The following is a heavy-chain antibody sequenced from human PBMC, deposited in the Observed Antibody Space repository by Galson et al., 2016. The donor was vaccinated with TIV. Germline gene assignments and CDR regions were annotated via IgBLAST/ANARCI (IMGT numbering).Heavy chain of an antibody. CDR1: GYSSTTYW. D-gene: IGHD3-16*01. V-gene: IGHV5-51*01. J-gene: IGHJ6*02. CDR3: ATSRGHYYGLDV. CDR2: IYPGDSGT. Sequence: QSGAEVKKPGESLKISCKASGYSSTTYWIGWVRQMPGKGLEWMGIIYPGDSGTRYNPSFQGQVTITADKSITTAYLQWSSLKASDTAMYYCATSRGHYYGLDVWGQGTPVTVSS.